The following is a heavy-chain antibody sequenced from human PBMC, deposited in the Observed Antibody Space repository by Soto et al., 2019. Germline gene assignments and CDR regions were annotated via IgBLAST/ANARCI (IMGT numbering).Heavy chain of an antibody. D-gene: IGHD5-18*01. J-gene: IGHJ5*02. V-gene: IGHV3-21*04. Sequence: GGSLRLSCAASGFTFSTYTMNWVRQAPGKGLEWVSGIFGDGSAIYYADSVKGRFTISRDNAKNSLYLQMNSLRAEDTAVYYCARDSPQYRYALNWFDPWGQGTLVTVSS. CDR3: ARDSPQYRYALNWFDP. CDR1: GFTFSTYT. CDR2: IFGDGSAI.